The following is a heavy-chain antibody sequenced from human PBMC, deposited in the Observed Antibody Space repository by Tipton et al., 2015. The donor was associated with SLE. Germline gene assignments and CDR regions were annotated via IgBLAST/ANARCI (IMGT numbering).Heavy chain of an antibody. J-gene: IGHJ3*02. CDR3: ARERRHSSSWVEDAFDI. Sequence: TLSLTCTVSGGSISSTSYYWTWIRQPAGQGLEWIGHIYTSGSTNYNPSLTSRVTISIDTSKNQFSLKPSSVTAADTAVYYCARERRHSSSWVEDAFDIWGQGTMVTVSS. CDR1: GGSISSTSYY. V-gene: IGHV4-61*09. D-gene: IGHD6-13*01. CDR2: IYTSGST.